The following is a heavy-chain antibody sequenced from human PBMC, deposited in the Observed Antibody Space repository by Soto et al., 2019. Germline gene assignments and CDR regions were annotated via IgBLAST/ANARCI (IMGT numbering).Heavy chain of an antibody. D-gene: IGHD3-22*01. CDR1: GFTFSAYG. Sequence: GGSLRLSCAASGFTFSAYGMHWVRQAPGKGLEWVAVIWPDGSKEFYAGSVKGRFTVSRDNPQNTVYLQMNSLRAEDTAVYFCARRRDGTPSGYHWIDSWGQGTLVTVSS. CDR2: IWPDGSKE. V-gene: IGHV3-33*01. J-gene: IGHJ5*01. CDR3: ARRRDGTPSGYHWIDS.